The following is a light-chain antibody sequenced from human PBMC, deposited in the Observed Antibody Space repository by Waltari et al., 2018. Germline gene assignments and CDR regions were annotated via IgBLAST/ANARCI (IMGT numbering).Light chain of an antibody. CDR3: QVWDSSSDLSYVV. CDR2: DDS. V-gene: IGLV3-21*02. CDR1: NIGSKS. Sequence: SYVLTQPPSVSVAPGQTARITCGGNNIGSKSVTWYQQKPGQAPVLVVYDDSDRPSGIPERFSGSNSGNTATLTISRVEAGDEAEYYCQVWDSSSDLSYVVFGGGTKLTVL. J-gene: IGLJ2*01.